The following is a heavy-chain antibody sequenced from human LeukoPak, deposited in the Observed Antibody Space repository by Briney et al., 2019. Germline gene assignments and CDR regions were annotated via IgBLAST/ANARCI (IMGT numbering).Heavy chain of an antibody. D-gene: IGHD4-17*01. Sequence: ASPKLSCTTSGYTFTSYGLSWVRQAPGQKLEWMGCIITYNGNTYYSQNLQGRVTMTTDTSTSTAYMELRSLRSDDTAVYYCAKTTVTSEEYFYYYMDVWGRGSRVTVSS. CDR2: IITYNGNT. CDR1: GYTFTSYG. CDR3: AKTTVTSEEYFYYYMDV. J-gene: IGHJ6*03. V-gene: IGHV1-18*01.